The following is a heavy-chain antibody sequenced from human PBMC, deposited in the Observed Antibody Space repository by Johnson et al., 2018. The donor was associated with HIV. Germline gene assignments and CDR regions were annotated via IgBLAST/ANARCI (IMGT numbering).Heavy chain of an antibody. V-gene: IGHV3-23*04. D-gene: IGHD7-27*01. CDR1: GFTFSSYA. CDR2: ISWNSGSI. Sequence: MQLVESGGGLVQPGGSLRLSCAASGFTFSSYAMSWVRQAPGKGLEWVSAISWNSGSIGYADSVKGRFTISRDNAKNTLYLQMNSLRAEDTAVYYCARAPGAGDAFDIWGQGTMVTVSS. J-gene: IGHJ3*02. CDR3: ARAPGAGDAFDI.